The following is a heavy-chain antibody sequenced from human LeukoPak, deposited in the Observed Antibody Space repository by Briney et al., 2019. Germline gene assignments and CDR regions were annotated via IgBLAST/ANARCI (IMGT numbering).Heavy chain of an antibody. D-gene: IGHD5-24*01. CDR3: ARDHKMYYLDY. Sequence: PSETLSLTCTVSGGSISSYYWSWIRQPPGKGLEWIGYIYYSGSTNYNPSLKSRVTISVDTSKNQFSLKLSSVTAADTAVYYCARDHKMYYLDYWGQGTLVTVSS. CDR1: GGSISSYY. CDR2: IYYSGST. V-gene: IGHV4-59*01. J-gene: IGHJ4*02.